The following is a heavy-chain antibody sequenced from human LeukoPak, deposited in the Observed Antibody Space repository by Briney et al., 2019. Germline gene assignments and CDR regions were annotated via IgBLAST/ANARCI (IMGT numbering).Heavy chain of an antibody. Sequence: GGSLRLSCAASGFTFSSYSMNWVRQAPGKGLEWVSSISSSSSYIYYADSVKGRFTISRDNAKNSLYLQMNSLRAEDTAVYYCVRGPSPNYDILTGYETNFDYWGQGTLVTVSS. V-gene: IGHV3-21*01. CDR1: GFTFSSYS. CDR2: ISSSSSYI. CDR3: VRGPSPNYDILTGYETNFDY. J-gene: IGHJ4*02. D-gene: IGHD3-9*01.